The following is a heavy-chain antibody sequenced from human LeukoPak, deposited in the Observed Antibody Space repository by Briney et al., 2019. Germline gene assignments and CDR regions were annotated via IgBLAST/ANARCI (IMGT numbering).Heavy chain of an antibody. J-gene: IGHJ4*02. Sequence: GGSLRLSCAASGFPFSSYAMSWVRQAPGRGLEWVSVIRGSDGGTYYADSVKGRFTISGDKSKNTVYLQMNSLRAEDTALYYCAKGGVYGDYYFDYWGQGTLVTVSS. CDR3: AKGGVYGDYYFDY. CDR1: GFPFSSYA. CDR2: IRGSDGGT. D-gene: IGHD4-17*01. V-gene: IGHV3-23*01.